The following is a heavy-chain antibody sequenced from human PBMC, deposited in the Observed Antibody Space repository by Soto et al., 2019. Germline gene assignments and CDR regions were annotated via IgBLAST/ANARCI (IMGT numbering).Heavy chain of an antibody. J-gene: IGHJ5*02. CDR1: GYTFTSYY. Sequence: ASVKVSCKASGYTFTSYYMHWVRQAPGQGLEWMGIINPSGGSTDYAQKFQGRVTITADKSTSTAYMELSSLRSEDTAVYYCARASLGNFDPWGQGTLVTVS. D-gene: IGHD3-16*01. CDR2: INPSGGST. V-gene: IGHV1-46*01. CDR3: ARASLGNFDP.